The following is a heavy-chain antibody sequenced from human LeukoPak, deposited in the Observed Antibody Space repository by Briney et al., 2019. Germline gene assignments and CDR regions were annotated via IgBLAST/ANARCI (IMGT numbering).Heavy chain of an antibody. Sequence: TSSETLSLTCTVSGGSISSYYWSWIRQPPGKGLEWIGYIYYSGSTNYNPSLKSRVTISVDTSKNQFSLKLSSVTAADTAVYYCARHVEMATDYFDYWGQGTLVTVSS. CDR2: IYYSGST. V-gene: IGHV4-59*08. J-gene: IGHJ4*02. CDR1: GGSISSYY. CDR3: ARHVEMATDYFDY. D-gene: IGHD5-24*01.